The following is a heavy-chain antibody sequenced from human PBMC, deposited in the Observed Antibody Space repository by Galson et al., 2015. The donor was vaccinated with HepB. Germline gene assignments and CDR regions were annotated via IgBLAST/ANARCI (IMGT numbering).Heavy chain of an antibody. Sequence: SLRLSCAASGFTFSSYSMNWVRQAPGKGLEWVSSISSSSSYIYYADSVKGRFTISRDNAKNSLYLQMNSLRAEDTAVYYCARHSSSWYNPREYFQHWGQGTLVTVSS. V-gene: IGHV3-21*01. CDR2: ISSSSSYI. D-gene: IGHD6-13*01. CDR3: ARHSSSWYNPREYFQH. CDR1: GFTFSSYS. J-gene: IGHJ1*01.